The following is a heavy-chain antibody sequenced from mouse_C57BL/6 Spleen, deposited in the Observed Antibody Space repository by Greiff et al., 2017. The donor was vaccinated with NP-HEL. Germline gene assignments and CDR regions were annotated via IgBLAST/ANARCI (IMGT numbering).Heavy chain of an antibody. CDR2: ISSGSSTI. D-gene: IGHD2-1*01. Sequence: EVQVVESGGGLVKPGGSLKLSCAASGFTFSDYGMHWVRQAPEKGLEWVAYISSGSSTIYYADTVKGRFTISRDNAKNTLFLQMTSLRSEDTAMYYCARWNGNYVKDYYAMDYWGQGTSVTVSS. CDR1: GFTFSDYG. CDR3: ARWNGNYVKDYYAMDY. J-gene: IGHJ4*01. V-gene: IGHV5-17*01.